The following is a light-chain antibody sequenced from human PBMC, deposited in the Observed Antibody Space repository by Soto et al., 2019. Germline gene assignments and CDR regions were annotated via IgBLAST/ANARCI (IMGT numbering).Light chain of an antibody. V-gene: IGKV2D-29*01. CDR1: QSLMRSDGKTH. CDR2: EVS. Sequence: DIVMTQTPLSLSVTPGQPASISYKSSQSLMRSDGKTHLYWYMQKSGQPPQVLIYEVSNRFSGVPDRFSGSGSGTDFTLKISRVEAEDVGVYFCMQSLQLPLTFGGGTKLEIK. J-gene: IGKJ4*01. CDR3: MQSLQLPLT.